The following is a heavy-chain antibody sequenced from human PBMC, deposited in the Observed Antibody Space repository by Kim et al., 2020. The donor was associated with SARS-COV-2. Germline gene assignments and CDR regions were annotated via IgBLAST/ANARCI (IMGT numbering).Heavy chain of an antibody. D-gene: IGHD2-21*01. CDR3: ARVVSP. J-gene: IGHJ4*02. CDR2: YSSGST. V-gene: IGHV4-39*01. Sequence: YSSGSTYCNPTLRGRVTISVDTSKSQFSLKLSSVTAADTAVYYCARVVSPWGQGTLVTVSS.